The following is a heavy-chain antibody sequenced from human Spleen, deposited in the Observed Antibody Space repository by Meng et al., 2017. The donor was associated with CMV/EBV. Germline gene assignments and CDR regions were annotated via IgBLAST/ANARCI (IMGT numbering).Heavy chain of an antibody. V-gene: IGHV4-34*12. CDR3: ARKYNWNDDPFDP. Sequence: CGCYGGSFRCYFWSWIRQSPWTGLEWIGEIIDSGRTNYIPSLKSRVTISLDMSENHFSLRLSSVTAADTAVYYCARKYNWNDDPFDPWGQGTLVTVSS. J-gene: IGHJ5*02. CDR2: IIDSGRT. CDR1: GGSFRCYF. D-gene: IGHD1-20*01.